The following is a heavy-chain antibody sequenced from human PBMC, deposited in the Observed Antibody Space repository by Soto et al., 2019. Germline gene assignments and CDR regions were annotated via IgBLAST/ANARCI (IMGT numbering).Heavy chain of an antibody. Sequence: SQTLSLTCAISGDSVSSNTAAWNWIRQSPSRGLEWLGRTYYRSKWYNNYAPSVKSRITISPDTSKNQLSLQLNAVTPEDTAVYYCAKDYHHCSSTSCYMTSFDYWGQGTLVTVSS. V-gene: IGHV6-1*01. D-gene: IGHD2-2*02. CDR2: TYYRSKWYN. CDR1: GDSVSSNTAA. J-gene: IGHJ4*02. CDR3: AKDYHHCSSTSCYMTSFDY.